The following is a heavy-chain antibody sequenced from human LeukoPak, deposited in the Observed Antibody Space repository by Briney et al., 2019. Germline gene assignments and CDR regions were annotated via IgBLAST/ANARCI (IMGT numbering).Heavy chain of an antibody. CDR2: ISSSSSTI. V-gene: IGHV3-48*01. D-gene: IGHD3-22*01. J-gene: IGHJ4*02. CDR3: ARDRHKYNYDSGGYPPY. Sequence: PGGSLRLSCAASGFTLSSYSMLWVRQAPGKGLEWVSYISSSSSTIYYADSVKGRFTISRDNAKNSLYLQMNTLRAEDTAVYYCARDRHKYNYDSGGYPPYWGQGTLVTVSS. CDR1: GFTLSSYS.